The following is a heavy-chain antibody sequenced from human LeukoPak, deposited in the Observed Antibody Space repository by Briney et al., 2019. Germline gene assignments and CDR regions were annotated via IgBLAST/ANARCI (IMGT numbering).Heavy chain of an antibody. D-gene: IGHD6-19*01. CDR2: IYSGGNT. V-gene: IGHV3-66*01. J-gene: IGHJ4*02. CDR1: GFSVSSNH. Sequence: GGSLRLSCAASGFSVSSNHMSWVRQAPGKGLEWVSVIYSGGNTHYADSVKGRFTISRDNSKNTLYLQMNSLRAEDTAVYYCARDGYSSGWYDFDYWGQGTLVTVSS. CDR3: ARDGYSSGWYDFDY.